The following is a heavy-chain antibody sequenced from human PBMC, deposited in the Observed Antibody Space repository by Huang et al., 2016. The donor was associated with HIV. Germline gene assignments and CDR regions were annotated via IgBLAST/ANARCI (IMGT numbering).Heavy chain of an antibody. CDR3: AKSPYDSSGYFHYEYFQH. J-gene: IGHJ1*01. Sequence: QVQLVESGCGVVQPGGSLRLSCAASGFTFSNYGIHWVRQAPGKGVEWGALISYDGSNKYYVDAVKGRFTSSRDNSKNTVYLQMNSLEAEDTAVFFCAKSPYDSSGYFHYEYFQHWGQGTLVTVSS. V-gene: IGHV3-30*18. D-gene: IGHD3-22*01. CDR2: ISYDGSNK. CDR1: GFTFSNYG.